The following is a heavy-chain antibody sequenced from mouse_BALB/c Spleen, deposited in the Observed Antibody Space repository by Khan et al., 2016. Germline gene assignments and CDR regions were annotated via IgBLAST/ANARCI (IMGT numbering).Heavy chain of an antibody. CDR1: GYSITSGYY. CDR3: ASETRYRYDGLDY. D-gene: IGHD2-14*01. J-gene: IGHJ2*01. Sequence: EVQLQESGPGLVKPSQSLSLTCSVTGYSITSGYYWNWIRQFPGNKLEWMGYISYDGSNNYNPSLKNRISITRDTSKNQFFLKLNSVTTEDTATYYCASETRYRYDGLDYWGQGTTLTVSS. CDR2: ISYDGSN. V-gene: IGHV3-6*02.